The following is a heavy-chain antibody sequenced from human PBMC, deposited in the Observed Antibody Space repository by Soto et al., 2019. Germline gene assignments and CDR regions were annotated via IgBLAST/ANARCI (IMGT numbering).Heavy chain of an antibody. CDR2: MNPNSGNT. Sequence: QVQLVQSGAEVKKPGASVKVSCKASGYTFTSYDINWVRQAPGQGLEWMGWMNPNSGNTGYAQKFQGGVTMTRNTSITTVDMELSSLRSEATAVYYCARERSFGADYWGQGTLVTVSS. CDR1: GYTFTSYD. V-gene: IGHV1-8*01. D-gene: IGHD3-16*01. J-gene: IGHJ4*02. CDR3: ARERSFGADY.